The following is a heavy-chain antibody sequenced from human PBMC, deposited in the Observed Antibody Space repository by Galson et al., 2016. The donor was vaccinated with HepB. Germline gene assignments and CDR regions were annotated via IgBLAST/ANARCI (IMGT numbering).Heavy chain of an antibody. V-gene: IGHV3-48*03. CDR1: GFTFSIYE. D-gene: IGHD3-16*01. Sequence: SLRLSCAASGFTFSIYEMNWVRLAPGKGPEWISYIDDRSRTTLYADSVRGRFTISRDNAKNSLFLQMNNLRVEDTAVYYCATLELRPPTVYWGQGTLVTVSS. J-gene: IGHJ4*02. CDR3: ATLELRPPTVY. CDR2: IDDRSRTT.